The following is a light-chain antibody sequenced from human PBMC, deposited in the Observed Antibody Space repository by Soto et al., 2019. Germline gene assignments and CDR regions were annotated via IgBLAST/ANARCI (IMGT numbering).Light chain of an antibody. V-gene: IGKV3-20*01. CDR2: DAS. Sequence: EKMMTHSPATLSVSPGERARLSCRASQSVSSYLAWYQQKPGQAPRLLIYDASSRATGIPDRFSGGGSGTDFTLTISRLEPEDFAVYYCQQFSSYPLTFGGGTKVDIK. CDR3: QQFSSYPLT. J-gene: IGKJ4*01. CDR1: QSVSSY.